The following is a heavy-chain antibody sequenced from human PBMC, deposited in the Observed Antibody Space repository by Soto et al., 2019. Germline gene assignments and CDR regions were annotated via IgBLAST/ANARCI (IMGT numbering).Heavy chain of an antibody. CDR2: ISTYSGDT. J-gene: IGHJ5*02. D-gene: IGHD1-1*01. Sequence: QVHLVQSGVEVKTTGASVKVSCQASGYTFFTYDISWVRQAPGQGLEWMGWISTYSGDTKYAQKFQGRVTMTTDTSTTTAYRELRSLRSDDTAVYYCARHQCHTTSENWFDPWGQGTLVTVSS. CDR1: GYTFFTYD. V-gene: IGHV1-18*01. CDR3: ARHQCHTTSENWFDP.